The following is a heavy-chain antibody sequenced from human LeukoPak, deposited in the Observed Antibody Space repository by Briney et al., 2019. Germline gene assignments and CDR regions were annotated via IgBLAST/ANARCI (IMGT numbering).Heavy chain of an antibody. D-gene: IGHD5-12*01. V-gene: IGHV4-59*12. CDR2: IYYTGST. CDR3: ARVEDSGYDYRGRFDP. Sequence: PSETLSLTCTVSGGSISTYYWSWIRQPPGKGLEWIGYIYYTGSTNYNPSLKSRVTISVDTSKNQFSLKLSSVTAADTAVYCARVEDSGYDYRGRFDPWGQGTLVTVSS. J-gene: IGHJ5*02. CDR1: GGSISTYY.